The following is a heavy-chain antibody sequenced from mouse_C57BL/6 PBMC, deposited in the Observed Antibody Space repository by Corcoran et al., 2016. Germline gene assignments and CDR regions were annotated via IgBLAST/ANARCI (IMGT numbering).Heavy chain of an antibody. CDR3: ARRVYYGSYFDY. CDR1: GYTFTDYY. D-gene: IGHD1-1*01. CDR2: INPNNGGT. Sequence: EVQLQQSGPELVKPGASVKISCKASGYTFTDYYMNWVKQSLGKSLEWIGDINPNNGGTSYNQKFKGKATLTVDKSSSTAYMELRSLTSEDSAVYYCARRVYYGSYFDYWGQGTTLTVSS. J-gene: IGHJ2*01. V-gene: IGHV1-26*01.